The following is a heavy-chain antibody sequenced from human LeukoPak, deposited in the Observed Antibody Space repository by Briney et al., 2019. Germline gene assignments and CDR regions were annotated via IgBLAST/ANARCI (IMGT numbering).Heavy chain of an antibody. Sequence: GGSLRLSCAVSGFTFSTYWMSWVRQAPGKGVEWVANIKQDGSDKYYVDSLKGRFTISRDNAHTSLFLQMNSLRAQDTAVYYCARVRCSSNSCFPDYWGQGTLVTVSS. J-gene: IGHJ4*02. CDR2: IKQDGSDK. D-gene: IGHD2-2*01. CDR1: GFTFSTYW. CDR3: ARVRCSSNSCFPDY. V-gene: IGHV3-7*01.